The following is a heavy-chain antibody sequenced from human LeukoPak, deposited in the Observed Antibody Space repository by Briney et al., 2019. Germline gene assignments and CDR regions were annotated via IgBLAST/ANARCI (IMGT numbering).Heavy chain of an antibody. J-gene: IGHJ4*02. CDR2: ITSSGGST. D-gene: IGHD1-26*01. CDR3: AKGLGGTYLFDY. CDR1: GFTFSSYA. Sequence: QPGGSLRLSCAASGFTFSSYAMSWVRQAPGKGLEWVSTITSSGGSTYYADSVKGRFTISRDNSKNTLYLQMNSLRAEDTAVYYCAKGLGGTYLFDYWGQGTLVTVSS. V-gene: IGHV3-23*01.